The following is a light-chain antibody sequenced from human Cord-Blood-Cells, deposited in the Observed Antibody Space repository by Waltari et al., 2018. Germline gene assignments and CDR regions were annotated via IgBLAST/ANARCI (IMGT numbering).Light chain of an antibody. CDR3: QQLNSYPYT. CDR1: QGISSY. CDR2: AAS. V-gene: IGKV1-9*01. J-gene: IGKJ2*01. Sequence: DIQLTQSPSFLSASVGDRVTITCRASQGISSYLARYQQKPGKAPKLLIYAASTLQSGVPSRFSGSGSGTEFTLTISSLLPEDFATYYCQQLNSYPYTFGQGTKLEIK.